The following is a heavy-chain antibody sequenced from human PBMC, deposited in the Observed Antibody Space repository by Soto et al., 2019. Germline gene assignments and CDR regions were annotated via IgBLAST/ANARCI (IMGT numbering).Heavy chain of an antibody. V-gene: IGHV3-73*01. CDR3: TREADTAATDDAFDV. CDR2: IRGKADSYTT. Sequence: GGSLRLSCAISGFSSTNTWMSWVRQAPGKGLEWVGHIRGKADSYTTSYAASVKGRFIISRDDSDNTAYLQMNNLKTEDTALYYCTREADTAATDDAFDVWGQGTMVTVSS. D-gene: IGHD6-13*01. J-gene: IGHJ3*01. CDR1: GFSSTNTW.